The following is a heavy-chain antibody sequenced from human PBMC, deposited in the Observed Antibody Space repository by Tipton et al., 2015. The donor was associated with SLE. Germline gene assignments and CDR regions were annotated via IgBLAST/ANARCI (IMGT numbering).Heavy chain of an antibody. Sequence: TLSLTCIVSGDAINSGDYYWTWIRQPAGKGLEWIGQINHRGSTNYNPSLKSRVTISIDTSKNQFSLKLSSVTAADTAVYYCAGVRKKGWGWFDPWGQGTLVTVSS. CDR3: AGVRKKGWGWFDP. V-gene: IGHV4-61*09. J-gene: IGHJ5*02. D-gene: IGHD3-16*01. CDR2: INHRGST. CDR1: GDAINSGDYY.